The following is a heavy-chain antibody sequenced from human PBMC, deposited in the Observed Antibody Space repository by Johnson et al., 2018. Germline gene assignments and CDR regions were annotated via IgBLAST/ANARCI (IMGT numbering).Heavy chain of an antibody. Sequence: VQLVQSGGGLIQPGGSLRLSCSVSGFTVSNDHMTWVRQAPGKGLEWVSILFGGGNAYYSDSVRGRFTISRDNSKNTLYLQMNDLKAEDTAIYHCATRGPWGQGTLVTVSP. CDR3: ATRGP. CDR2: LFGGGNA. V-gene: IGHV3-53*01. J-gene: IGHJ5*02. CDR1: GFTVSNDH.